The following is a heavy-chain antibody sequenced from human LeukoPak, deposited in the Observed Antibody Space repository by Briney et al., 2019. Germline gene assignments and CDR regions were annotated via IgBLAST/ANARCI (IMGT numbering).Heavy chain of an antibody. J-gene: IGHJ6*02. D-gene: IGHD1-7*01. V-gene: IGHV1-2*02. CDR1: GYSFTGHY. CDR3: AIADPGQWLELGYYYGMDV. Sequence: AASVKVSCKASGYSFTGHYLHWVRQAPGQGLEWMGWINPNSGGRKYAQKFQGRVTMTRDTSISTAYMELSRLRSDDTAVYYCAIADPGQWLELGYYYGMDVWGQGTTVTVSS. CDR2: INPNSGGR.